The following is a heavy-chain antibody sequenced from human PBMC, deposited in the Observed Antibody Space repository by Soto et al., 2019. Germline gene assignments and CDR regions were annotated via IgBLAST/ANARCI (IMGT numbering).Heavy chain of an antibody. CDR2: IYYSGST. J-gene: IGHJ6*02. CDR3: ATQRYYYGSGSYSYYYGMDV. V-gene: IGHV4-39*01. Sequence: PSETLSLTCTVSGGSISSSSYYWGWIRQPPGKGLEWIGSIYYSGSTYYNPSLKSRVTISVDTSKNQFSLKLSFVTAAATALYYCATQRYYYGSGSYSYYYGMDVWGQGTTVT. D-gene: IGHD3-10*01. CDR1: GGSISSSSYY.